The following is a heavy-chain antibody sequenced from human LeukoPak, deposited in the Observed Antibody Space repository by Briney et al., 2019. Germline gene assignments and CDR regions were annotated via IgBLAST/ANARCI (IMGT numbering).Heavy chain of an antibody. Sequence: GASVKVSCKVSGYTLTELSMHWVRQAPGKGLEWMGGFDPEDGETIYAQKFQGRVTMTEDTSTDTAYMELSSLRSEDTAEYYCATGVLLWFGGTPGNDYWGQGTLVTVSS. CDR3: ATGVLLWFGGTPGNDY. D-gene: IGHD3-10*01. V-gene: IGHV1-24*01. J-gene: IGHJ4*02. CDR1: GYTLTELS. CDR2: FDPEDGET.